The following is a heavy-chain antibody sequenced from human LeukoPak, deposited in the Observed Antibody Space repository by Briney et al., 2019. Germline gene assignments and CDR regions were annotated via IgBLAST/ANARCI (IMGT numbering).Heavy chain of an antibody. CDR3: ASLNLPDSSGYYDD. CDR1: GYTFTGHY. D-gene: IGHD3-22*01. V-gene: IGHV1-2*02. Sequence: GASVKLSCKASGYTFTGHYMHWVRQAPGPGREGMGWINPNSGGTNYAQKFPGRVTMTRATSISTAYMELSRLRSDDSAVYYCASLNLPDSSGYYDDWGQGTLVTVSS. J-gene: IGHJ4*02. CDR2: INPNSGGT.